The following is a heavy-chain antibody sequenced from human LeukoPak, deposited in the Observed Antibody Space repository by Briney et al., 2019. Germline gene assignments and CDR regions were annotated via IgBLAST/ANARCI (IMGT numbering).Heavy chain of an antibody. CDR1: GGSTSSYY. D-gene: IGHD3-3*01. J-gene: IGHJ6*03. V-gene: IGHV4-59*08. Sequence: PSETLSLTCTVSGGSTSSYYWSWIRQPPGKGLEWIGYIYYSGSTNYNPSLKSRVTISVDTSKNQFSLNLNSVTAEDTAVYFCARVVWRFHYYMDVWGKGTTVTVSS. CDR3: ARVVWRFHYYMDV. CDR2: IYYSGST.